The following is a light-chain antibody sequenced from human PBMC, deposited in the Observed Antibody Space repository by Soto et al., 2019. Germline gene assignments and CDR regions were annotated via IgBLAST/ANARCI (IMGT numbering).Light chain of an antibody. CDR1: SSNIGSNT. J-gene: IGLJ2*01. V-gene: IGLV1-44*01. CDR2: SNN. Sequence: QAVVTQPPSASGTPGQRVTISCSGSSSNIGSNTVNWYQQLPGTAPKLLIYSNNQRPSGVPDRFSGSKSGTSASLAISGLQSEDEAEYYCAEWYDSLTGPHVVFGGGTKVTVL. CDR3: AEWYDSLTGPHVV.